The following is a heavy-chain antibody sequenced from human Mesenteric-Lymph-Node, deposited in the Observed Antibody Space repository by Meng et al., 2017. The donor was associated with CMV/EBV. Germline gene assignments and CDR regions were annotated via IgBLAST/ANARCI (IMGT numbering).Heavy chain of an antibody. J-gene: IGHJ5*02. V-gene: IGHV1-69*02. Sequence: QVQLVQSGAEVKKPGSSVKVSCKASGVTFSSDTISWGRQAPGQGLEWMGRIIPILGIANYAQKFQGRVTITADKSTSTAYMELSSLRSEDTAVYYCAGGIAAAGSRWFDPWGQGTLVTVSS. D-gene: IGHD6-13*01. CDR1: GVTFSSDT. CDR2: IIPILGIA. CDR3: AGGIAAAGSRWFDP.